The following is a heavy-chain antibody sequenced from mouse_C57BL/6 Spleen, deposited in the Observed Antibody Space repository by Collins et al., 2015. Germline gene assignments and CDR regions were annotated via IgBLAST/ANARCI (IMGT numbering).Heavy chain of an antibody. V-gene: IGHV1-5*01. J-gene: IGHJ1*03. CDR3: TRSSRNYYGSSYGYFDV. Sequence: EVQLQQSGTVLARPGASVKMSCKTSGYTFTSYWMRWVKQRPGQGLEWIGAIYPGNSDTSYNQKFKGKAKLTAVTSASTAYMELSSLTNEDSAVYYCTRSSRNYYGSSYGYFDVWGTGTTVTVSS. CDR2: IYPGNSDT. CDR1: GYTFTSYW. D-gene: IGHD1-1*01.